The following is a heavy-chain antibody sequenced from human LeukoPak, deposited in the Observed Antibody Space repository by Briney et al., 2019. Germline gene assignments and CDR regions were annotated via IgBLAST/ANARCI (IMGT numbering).Heavy chain of an antibody. CDR1: GYTFTSYG. CDR3: AHSPRPSYDFGPSYFYSYMDV. Sequence: ASVKVSCKASGYTFTSYGISWVRQAPGQGPEWMGWISAYNGNTNHAQKLQGRVTMTTDTSTSTAYMELSSLRSEDTAVYYCAHSPRPSYDFGPSYFYSYMDVWGKGTTVTVSS. CDR2: ISAYNGNT. D-gene: IGHD2/OR15-2a*01. V-gene: IGHV1-18*01. J-gene: IGHJ6*03.